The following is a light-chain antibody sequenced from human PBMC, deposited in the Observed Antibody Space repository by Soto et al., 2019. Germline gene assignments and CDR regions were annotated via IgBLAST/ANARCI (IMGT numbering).Light chain of an antibody. Sequence: DIQMTQSPSTLSASIGDRVNITCRASQSINTWLAWSQQKPGKAPKLLIYDASTLESGVPSRFSGSGSGTEFTLTISSLQPEDFATYYCQQYHSSWTFGQGTKVDIK. J-gene: IGKJ1*01. CDR1: QSINTW. CDR3: QQYHSSWT. V-gene: IGKV1-5*01. CDR2: DAS.